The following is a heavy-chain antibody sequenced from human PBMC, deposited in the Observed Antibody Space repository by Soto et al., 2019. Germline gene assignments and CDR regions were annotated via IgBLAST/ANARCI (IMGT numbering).Heavy chain of an antibody. V-gene: IGHV4-31*02. Sequence: WTWLRQHPVKGLEWMGHIYYSGSTSYNPSLKSRVTISIDTSKNQFSLKLTPVTAADTAVYYCARDGDYFGSGSPPLLSRWGQGTLVTVSS. CDR2: IYYSGST. J-gene: IGHJ4*02. D-gene: IGHD3-10*01. CDR3: ARDGDYFGSGSPPLLSR.